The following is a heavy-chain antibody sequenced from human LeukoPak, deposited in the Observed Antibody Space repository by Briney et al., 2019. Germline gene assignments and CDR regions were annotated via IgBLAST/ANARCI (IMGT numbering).Heavy chain of an antibody. CDR3: ATLGEYYDSSGYYYN. D-gene: IGHD3-22*01. V-gene: IGHV4-34*01. Sequence: SETLSLTCGVYGGSFSGYYWSWIRQPPGKGLEWIGEINHSGSTYYNPSLKSRVTISVDTSKNQFSLKLTSGTAADTAVYYCATLGEYYDSSGYYYNWGQGTLVTVSS. J-gene: IGHJ4*02. CDR1: GGSFSGYY. CDR2: INHSGST.